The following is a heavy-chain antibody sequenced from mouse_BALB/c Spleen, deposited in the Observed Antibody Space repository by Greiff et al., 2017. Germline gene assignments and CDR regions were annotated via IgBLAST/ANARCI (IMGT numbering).Heavy chain of an antibody. V-gene: IGHV1-14*01. CDR2: INPYNDGT. CDR1: GYTFTSYV. J-gene: IGHJ1*01. D-gene: IGHD1-1*01. Sequence: VQLQQSGPELVKPGASVKMSCKASGYTFTSYVMHWVKQKPGQGLEWIGYINPYNDGTKYNEKFKGKATLTSDKSSSTAYMELSSLTSEDSAVYYCAIEYYSGSSYGYFDVWGAGTTVTVSA. CDR3: AIEYYSGSSYGYFDV.